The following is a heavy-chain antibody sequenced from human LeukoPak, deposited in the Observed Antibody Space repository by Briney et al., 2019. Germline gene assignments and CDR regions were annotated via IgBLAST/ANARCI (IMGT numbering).Heavy chain of an antibody. D-gene: IGHD3-9*01. CDR1: GGSISSYY. CDR3: ARGRDYDILTGYYTGYYFDY. Sequence: SETLSLTCTVSGGSISSYYWSWIRQPPGKGLEWIGYIYYSGSTNYNPSLKSRVTISVDTSKNQFSLKLSSVTAADTAVYYCARGRDYDILTGYYTGYYFDYWGQGTLVTVSS. CDR2: IYYSGST. J-gene: IGHJ4*02. V-gene: IGHV4-59*08.